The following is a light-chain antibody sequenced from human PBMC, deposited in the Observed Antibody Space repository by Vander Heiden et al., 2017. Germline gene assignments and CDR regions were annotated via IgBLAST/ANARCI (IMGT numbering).Light chain of an antibody. J-gene: IGLJ2*01. V-gene: IGLV3-21*02. Sequence: SYVLTQAPSVLVAPGQTARITCGGHNIGAKSVHWYQQKAGQAPGLVVHDTTDRPSGIPARITGSNSGDTATLTISRVEAGDEADYYCQVWNRDTVMGIFGGGTKLTVL. CDR2: DTT. CDR1: NIGAKS. CDR3: QVWNRDTVMGI.